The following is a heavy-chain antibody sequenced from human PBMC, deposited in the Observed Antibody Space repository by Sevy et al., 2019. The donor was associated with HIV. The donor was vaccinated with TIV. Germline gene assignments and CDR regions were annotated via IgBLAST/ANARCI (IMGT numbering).Heavy chain of an antibody. D-gene: IGHD2-8*02. CDR2: LSFGCGKI. CDR3: AIEVCTEPHDY. CDR1: GFTFNIYS. Sequence: GGSLRLSCAASGFTFNIYSMSWVRQTPGKGLEWVATLSFGCGKINHADSVKGRFTMSRDDSKNTVYLQMNNLRVEYTAIYDCAIEVCTEPHDYWGQGTLVTVSS. V-gene: IGHV3-23*01. J-gene: IGHJ4*02.